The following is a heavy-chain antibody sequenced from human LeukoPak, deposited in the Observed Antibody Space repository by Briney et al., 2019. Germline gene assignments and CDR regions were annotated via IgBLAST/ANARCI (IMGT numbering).Heavy chain of an antibody. V-gene: IGHV3-30*18. Sequence: GGSLRLSCAASGFTFSSYAMHWVRQSLGKGLEWVAVMSYDGFNKYHADSVKGRFTISRDNSKNTLYLQMNSLRAEDTAVYYCAKTKGYSYGYYFDYWGRGTLVTVSS. D-gene: IGHD5-18*01. J-gene: IGHJ4*02. CDR2: MSYDGFNK. CDR1: GFTFSSYA. CDR3: AKTKGYSYGYYFDY.